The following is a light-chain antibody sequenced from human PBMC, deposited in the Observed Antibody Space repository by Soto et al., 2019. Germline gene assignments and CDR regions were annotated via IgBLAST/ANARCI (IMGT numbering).Light chain of an antibody. V-gene: IGLV4-69*01. CDR2: LNSDGSH. J-gene: IGLJ2*01. Sequence: QAVVTQSPSASASLGASVKLTCTLSSGHSSFAIAWHQQQPEKGPRYLMRLNSDGSHTKGDGIPDRFSGSSSGAERYLTISRLQSEDDAYYSCQNGGTGILVFGGRTKLTVL. CDR3: QNGGTGILV. CDR1: SGHSSFA.